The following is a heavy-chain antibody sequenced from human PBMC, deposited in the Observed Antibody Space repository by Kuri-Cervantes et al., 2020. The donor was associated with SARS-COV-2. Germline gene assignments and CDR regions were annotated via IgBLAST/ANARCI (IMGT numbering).Heavy chain of an antibody. J-gene: IGHJ4*02. Sequence: GGSLRLSCAVYGGSFSDYYWSWVRQAPGKGLEWVANIKQDGSEKYYVDSVKGRFTISRDNAKNSLYLQMNSLRAEDTAVYYCARSYYDFWSGTYYFDYWGQGTLVTVSS. CDR2: IKQDGSEK. CDR3: ARSYYDFWSGTYYFDY. CDR1: GGSFSDYY. V-gene: IGHV3-7*01. D-gene: IGHD3-3*01.